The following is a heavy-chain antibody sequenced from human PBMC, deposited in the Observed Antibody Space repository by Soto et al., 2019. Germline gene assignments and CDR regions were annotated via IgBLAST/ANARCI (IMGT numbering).Heavy chain of an antibody. J-gene: IGHJ5*02. Sequence: QVQLVESGGGVVQPGRSLRLSCAASGLPFSASGMHWVRQAPGKGLERVAMIWSDGSKEYYAVSVKGRFTITRDNSKNMVVLQMDGLRAEDTAVYYCARDKGPTFLATWCQGNMVTVSS. CDR1: GLPFSASG. CDR3: ARDKGPTFLAT. CDR2: IWSDGSKE. V-gene: IGHV3-33*01.